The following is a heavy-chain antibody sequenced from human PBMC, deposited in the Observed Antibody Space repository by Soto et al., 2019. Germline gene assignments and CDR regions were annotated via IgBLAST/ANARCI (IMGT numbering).Heavy chain of an antibody. J-gene: IGHJ4*02. D-gene: IGHD3-10*01. V-gene: IGHV3-9*01. CDR1: VFIFNDYA. CDR2: ISWDSTNI. CDR3: AKGLYASGSYCADY. Sequence: PWWSLRLSCLASVFIFNDYAMHWVRQVPGKGLEWVSDISWDSTNIAYADSVKGRFTVSRDNAKNSLYLQLNSLRAEDTALYYCAKGLYASGSYCADYWGQGTLVTVSS.